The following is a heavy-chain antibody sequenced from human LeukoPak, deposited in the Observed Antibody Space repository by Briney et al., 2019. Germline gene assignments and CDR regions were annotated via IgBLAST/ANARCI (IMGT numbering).Heavy chain of an antibody. V-gene: IGHV1-2*02. D-gene: IGHD2-15*01. CDR1: GYTFTSYG. J-gene: IGHJ4*02. CDR2: INPNSGGT. Sequence: ASVKVSCKASGYTFTSYGISWVRQAPGQGLEWMGWINPNSGGTNYAQKFQGRVTITRDTSISTAYMELSRLRSDDTAVYYCARDLGSGGFDYWGQGTLVTVSS. CDR3: ARDLGSGGFDY.